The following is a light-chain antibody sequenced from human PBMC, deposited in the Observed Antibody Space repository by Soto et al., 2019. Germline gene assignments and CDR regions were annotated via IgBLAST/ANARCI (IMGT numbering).Light chain of an antibody. J-gene: IGKJ1*01. V-gene: IGKV1-5*01. CDR3: RQYNNWPSWT. CDR2: AAS. Sequence: DIQMTQSPSTLSASVGDRVTITCRASQSISSWLAWYQQKPGKAPKLLIYAASTLQTGVPSRFSGSGSGTDFTLTISSLQSEDFAVYYCRQYNNWPSWTFGQGTKVDIK. CDR1: QSISSW.